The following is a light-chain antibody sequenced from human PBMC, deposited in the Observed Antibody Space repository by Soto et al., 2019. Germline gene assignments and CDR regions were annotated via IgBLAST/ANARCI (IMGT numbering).Light chain of an antibody. CDR2: LAS. V-gene: IGKV3D-11*01. Sequence: EIVLTQSPATLSSFPGDRVTLSCRASQAVNTRLAWYQHKPGQAPRLLIYLASNRAAGVPARFSGSGSGTDFTLTISDVEPEDFAVYYCQQLHSYPRTFGQGTKVEI. CDR3: QQLHSYPRT. J-gene: IGKJ1*01. CDR1: QAVNTR.